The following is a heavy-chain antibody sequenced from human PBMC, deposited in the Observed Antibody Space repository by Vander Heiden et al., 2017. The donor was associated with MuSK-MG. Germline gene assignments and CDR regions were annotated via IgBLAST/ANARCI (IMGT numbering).Heavy chain of an antibody. D-gene: IGHD6-13*01. CDR1: GYSFTSYW. CDR3: ARRSAGRSWTFDY. J-gene: IGHJ4*02. CDR2: IYPGESDT. Sequence: EVQLVQSGAEVKKPGESLKISCKGSGYSFTSYWIGWVRQMPGKGLEWMGIIYPGESDTRYSPAVQGQVTISADKSSSTAYLQWRRMKASDTAMYYCARRSAGRSWTFDYWGQGTMVTVCS. V-gene: IGHV5-51*01.